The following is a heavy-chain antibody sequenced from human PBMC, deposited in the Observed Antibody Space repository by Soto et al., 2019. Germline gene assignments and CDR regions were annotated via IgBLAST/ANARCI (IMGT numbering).Heavy chain of an antibody. CDR1: GYTFTSYD. V-gene: IGHV1-8*01. J-gene: IGHJ4*02. Sequence: QVQLVQSGAEVKKPGASVKVSCKASGYTFTSYDINWVRQATGQGLEWMGWMNPNSGNTGYAQKFQGRVTMTRSTSVSAADMELSSLRSEDTAVYYGARADDYNSGFVAYWGGGTMVTVYS. D-gene: IGHD3-16*01. CDR2: MNPNSGNT. CDR3: ARADDYNSGFVAY.